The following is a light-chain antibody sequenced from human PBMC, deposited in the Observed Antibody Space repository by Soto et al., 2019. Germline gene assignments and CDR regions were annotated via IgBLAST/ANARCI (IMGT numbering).Light chain of an antibody. J-gene: IGKJ5*01. V-gene: IGKV3-15*01. CDR3: QQYNSWPPIS. CDR2: GAS. CDR1: QSVSSN. Sequence: EIVMTQSPATLSASPGERATLSCRASQSVSSNLAWYQQKPGQAPRLLIYGASTRATGIPARFSGSASGTDFTLTISSLQSEDFAVYCCQQYNSWPPISFGQGTRLEMK.